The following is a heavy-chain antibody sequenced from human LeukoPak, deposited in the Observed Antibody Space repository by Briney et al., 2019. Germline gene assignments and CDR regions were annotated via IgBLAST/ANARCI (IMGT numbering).Heavy chain of an antibody. Sequence: VGSLRLSCAASGFTFSSYGMHWVRQAPGKGLEWVSGITGSGGRTYHAESVKGRFTISRDNSRNTLYLQMNNLRAEDTAVYYCASRPPSETYFGVFDYWGQGTLVTVSS. CDR1: GFTFSSYG. CDR3: ASRPPSETYFGVFDY. CDR2: ITGSGGRT. J-gene: IGHJ4*02. D-gene: IGHD1-26*01. V-gene: IGHV3-23*01.